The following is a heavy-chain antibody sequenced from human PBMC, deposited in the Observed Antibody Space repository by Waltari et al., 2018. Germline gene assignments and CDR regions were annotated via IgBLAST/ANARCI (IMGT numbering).Heavy chain of an antibody. V-gene: IGHV3-66*02. Sequence: EVQLVESGGVLVQPGGSLRLSCAASGLTVSSKYMTWVRQAPGRGLEWVSTIYIDGSTYYVDSVMGRFTISRDRSKNTLYLQMNSLRIDDTAVYYCATIRDYTGKRDYCFDNWGQGTLVTVSS. CDR2: IYIDGST. J-gene: IGHJ4*02. CDR3: ATIRDYTGKRDYCFDN. D-gene: IGHD4-4*01. CDR1: GLTVSSKY.